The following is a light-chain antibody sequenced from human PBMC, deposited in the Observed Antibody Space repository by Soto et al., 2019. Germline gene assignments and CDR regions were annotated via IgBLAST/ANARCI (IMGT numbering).Light chain of an antibody. J-gene: IGKJ5*01. V-gene: IGKV3-20*01. CDR3: RQSGSSPPIT. CDR1: QNVDSNS. CDR2: GAS. Sequence: ELVLTQSPGTLSLSPGERATLSCRASQNVDSNSLAWYQQKPGQAPRIIIYGASSRATDIPDRFSGSGSGTDFTLTISGLEPEDLGVYYCRQSGSSPPITFGQGTRLEIK.